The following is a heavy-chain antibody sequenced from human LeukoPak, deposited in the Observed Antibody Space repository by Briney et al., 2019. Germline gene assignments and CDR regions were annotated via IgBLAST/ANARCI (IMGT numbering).Heavy chain of an antibody. D-gene: IGHD6-25*01. CDR3: ARPYSSGWRGAFDI. CDR2: IYYSGST. V-gene: IGHV4-59*01. CDR1: GGSISSYY. Sequence: SETLSLTCTVSGGSISSYYWSWIRQPPGKGLEWIGNIYYSGSTNYNPSLKSRVTISVDTSENQFSLRLNSVTAADTAVYYCARPYSSGWRGAFDIWGQGTMVTVSS. J-gene: IGHJ3*02.